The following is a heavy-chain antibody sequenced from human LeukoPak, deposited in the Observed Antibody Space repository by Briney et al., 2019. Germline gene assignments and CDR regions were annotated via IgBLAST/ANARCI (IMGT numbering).Heavy chain of an antibody. CDR2: LRSSGSST. J-gene: IGHJ3*01. Sequence: AGGSLRLSCAASGFTFSTYAMSWVRQAPGKGLEWVSTLRSSGSSTYYADSVRGRFTISRDNSKNTLFLQMNSLRADDTAVYYCAKGISGYFLGAFDVWGQGTMVTVSS. CDR1: GFTFSTYA. V-gene: IGHV3-23*01. D-gene: IGHD3-22*01. CDR3: AKGISGYFLGAFDV.